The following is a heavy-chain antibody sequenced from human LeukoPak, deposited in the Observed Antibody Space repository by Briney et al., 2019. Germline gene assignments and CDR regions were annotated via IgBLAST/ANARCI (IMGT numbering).Heavy chain of an antibody. J-gene: IGHJ4*02. D-gene: IGHD6-6*01. CDR1: GYTFTGYS. CDR3: AEGRNFDY. CDR2: INPKSGGT. Sequence: ASVKVSCKAYGYTFTGYSIHWVRQAPGQGLEWMGWINPKSGGTNYAQKFHGRVTMTRDTSISTAYMELSRLRSDDTAVYYCAEGRNFDYWGQGTLVTVSS. V-gene: IGHV1-2*02.